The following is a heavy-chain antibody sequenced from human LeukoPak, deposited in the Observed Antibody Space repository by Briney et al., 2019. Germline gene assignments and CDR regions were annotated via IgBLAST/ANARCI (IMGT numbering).Heavy chain of an antibody. V-gene: IGHV3-23*01. CDR1: GFTFSSYA. J-gene: IGHJ4*02. CDR3: AKVKYSYGYGVSDY. Sequence: GGSLRLSCAASGFTFSSYAMSWVRQAPGKGLEWVSAISGSGGSTYYADSVKGRFTIPRDNSKNTLYLQMNSLRAEDTAVYYCAKVKYSYGYGVSDYWGQGTLVTVSS. D-gene: IGHD5-18*01. CDR2: ISGSGGST.